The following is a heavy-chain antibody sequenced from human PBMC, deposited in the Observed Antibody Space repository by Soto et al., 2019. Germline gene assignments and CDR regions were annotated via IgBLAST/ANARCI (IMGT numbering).Heavy chain of an antibody. Sequence: QVQLVQSGAEVKKPGASVKVSCKASGYTFTSYGISWVRQAPGQGLEWMGWISAYNGNTNYAQKLQGRVTMTTDTSTRTAYMELRSLRSDDTAVYYCARPVPVLLQYYYGSGSSGAFDIWGQGTMVTVSS. J-gene: IGHJ3*02. CDR1: GYTFTSYG. D-gene: IGHD3-10*01. CDR3: ARPVPVLLQYYYGSGSSGAFDI. V-gene: IGHV1-18*01. CDR2: ISAYNGNT.